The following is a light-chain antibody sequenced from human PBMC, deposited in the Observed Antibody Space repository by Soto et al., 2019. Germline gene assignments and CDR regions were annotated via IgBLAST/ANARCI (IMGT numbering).Light chain of an antibody. CDR2: VAS. CDR3: QQYGNSPLT. V-gene: IGKV3-20*01. CDR1: HIVSINY. Sequence: ETVLTQSPGTLSLSPGERATLSCRASHIVSINYLAWYQQKPGQAPRLLIYVASSRATGIPDRFSGSGSGTDFTLTISRLEPEDYAVYYCQQYGNSPLTFGGGTKVEIK. J-gene: IGKJ4*01.